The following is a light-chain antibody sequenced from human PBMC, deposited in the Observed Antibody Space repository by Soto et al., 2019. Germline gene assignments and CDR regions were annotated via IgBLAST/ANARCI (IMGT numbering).Light chain of an antibody. CDR2: DAS. V-gene: IGKV3-15*01. CDR1: QSVSSSY. CDR3: QQYNKWPRT. Sequence: EIVLTQSPGTLSFSPGERATLSCRASQSVSSSYLAWYQQKPGQAPRLLIYDASTRATGIPARFSGSGSGTDFTLTISSLQSQDFAVYYCQQYNKWPRTFGQGTKVDIK. J-gene: IGKJ1*01.